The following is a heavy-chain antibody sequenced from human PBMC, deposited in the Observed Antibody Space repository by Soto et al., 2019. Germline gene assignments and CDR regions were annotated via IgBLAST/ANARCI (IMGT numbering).Heavy chain of an antibody. J-gene: IGHJ1*01. CDR1: GFTFSSYW. CDR2: INSDGSST. V-gene: IGHV3-74*01. D-gene: IGHD4-17*01. Sequence: EVQLVESGGGLVQPGGSLRLSCAASGFTFSSYWMHWVRQAPGKGLVWVSRINSDGSSTSYADSVKGRFTISRGNAKNTQYLQMNRLRAEDTAGYYCARGPIKNHVRLRGDAEYFQHWGQGTLVTVSS. CDR3: ARGPIKNHVRLRGDAEYFQH.